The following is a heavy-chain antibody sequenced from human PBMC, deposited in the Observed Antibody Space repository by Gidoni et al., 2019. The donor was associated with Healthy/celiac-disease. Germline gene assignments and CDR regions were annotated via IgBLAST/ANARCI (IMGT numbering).Heavy chain of an antibody. CDR1: GFTFRSYA. CDR2: ISYDGSNK. D-gene: IGHD6-19*01. V-gene: IGHV3-30-3*01. Sequence: QVQLVESGGGVVQPGRSLRLSCAAYGFTFRSYALHWVRQAPGKGLEWVAVISYDGSNKYYADSVKGRFTISRDNSKNTLYLQMNSLRAEDTAVYYCARAHDSSGWNGDYYYYYGMDVWGQGTTVTVSS. J-gene: IGHJ6*02. CDR3: ARAHDSSGWNGDYYYYYGMDV.